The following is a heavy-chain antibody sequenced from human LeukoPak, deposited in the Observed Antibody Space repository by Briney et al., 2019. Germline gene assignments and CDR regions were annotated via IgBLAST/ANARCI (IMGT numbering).Heavy chain of an antibody. CDR1: GFTFSSYS. V-gene: IGHV3-21*01. CDR3: ARSSSITMVRGVTLGYDY. D-gene: IGHD3-10*01. J-gene: IGHJ4*02. CDR2: ISSSSSYI. Sequence: GGTLRLSCAASGFTFSSYSMNWVRQAPGTALEWVSSISSSSSYIYSADSVKARFAISRDNAKNSLYLQMNSLRAEDTAVYYCARSSSITMVRGVTLGYDYWGQGTLVTVSS.